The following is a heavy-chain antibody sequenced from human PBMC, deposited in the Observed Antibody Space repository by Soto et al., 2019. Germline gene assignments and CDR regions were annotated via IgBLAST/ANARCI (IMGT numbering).Heavy chain of an antibody. CDR2: IWYDGSNK. Sequence: VQLVESGGGVVQPGRSLRLSCAASGFTFSSYGMHWVRQAPGKGLEWVAVIWYDGSNKYYADSVKGRFTISRDNSKNTLYLQMNSLRAEDTAVYYCAREGYCSSTSCQPAAFDIWGQGTMVTVSS. J-gene: IGHJ3*02. CDR3: AREGYCSSTSCQPAAFDI. D-gene: IGHD2-2*01. CDR1: GFTFSSYG. V-gene: IGHV3-33*01.